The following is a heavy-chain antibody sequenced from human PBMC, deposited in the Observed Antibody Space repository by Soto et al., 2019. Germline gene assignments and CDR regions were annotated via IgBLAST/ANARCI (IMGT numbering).Heavy chain of an antibody. D-gene: IGHD3-3*01. CDR1: GYTFTSYY. Sequence: GASVKVSCKASGYTFTSYYMHWVRQAPGQGLEWMGIINPSGGSTSYAQKFKGRVTMTRDTSTSTVYMELSSLRSEDTAVYYCASSQNHYDFWSGYSYYFDYWGQGTLVTVSS. V-gene: IGHV1-46*01. CDR3: ASSQNHYDFWSGYSYYFDY. J-gene: IGHJ4*02. CDR2: INPSGGST.